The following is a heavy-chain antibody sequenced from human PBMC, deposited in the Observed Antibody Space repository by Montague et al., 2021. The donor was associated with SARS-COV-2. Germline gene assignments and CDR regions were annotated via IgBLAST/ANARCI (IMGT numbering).Heavy chain of an antibody. CDR2: INDRGVTNY. V-gene: IGHV4-34*01. CDR3: ARWDPQTLTVISLRGKSANDY. Sequence: SETLSLTCAVYGESFSGFFWSWIRQPPGEGLEWIAEINDRGVTNYNYNPSLGSRVTISADTSKNQFSPKLRSVTAADTAVYYCARWDPQTLTVISLRGKSANDYWGQGTLVTVSS. CDR1: GESFSGFF. D-gene: IGHD4-11*01. J-gene: IGHJ4*02.